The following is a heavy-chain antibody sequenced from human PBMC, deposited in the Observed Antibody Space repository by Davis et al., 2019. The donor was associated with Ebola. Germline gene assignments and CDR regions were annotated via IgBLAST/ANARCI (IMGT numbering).Heavy chain of an antibody. CDR3: ARAPRGNFWSGYYQGYYYMDV. CDR2: ISYDGSNK. J-gene: IGHJ6*03. D-gene: IGHD3-3*01. V-gene: IGHV3-30-3*01. Sequence: GESLKISCAASGFTFSDYYMHWVRQPPGTGLYWAALISYDGSNKYYADSVKGRFTISRDNSKNTLYLQMNSLRAEDTAVYYCARAPRGNFWSGYYQGYYYMDVWGKGTTVTVSS. CDR1: GFTFSDYY.